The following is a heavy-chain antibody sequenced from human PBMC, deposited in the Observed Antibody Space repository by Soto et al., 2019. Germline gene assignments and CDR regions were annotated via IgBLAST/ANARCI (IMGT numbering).Heavy chain of an antibody. V-gene: IGHV6-1*01. CDR2: TYYRSKWYN. J-gene: IGHJ4*02. D-gene: IGHD3-22*01. CDR3: ARDGGWYDSSCYYFDY. Sequence: SQTLSLTCAISGDRVSSNSAAWNWIRQSPSRGLEWLGRTYYRSKWYNDYAVSVKSRITINPDTSKNQFSLQLNSVTPEDTAVYYCARDGGWYDSSCYYFDYWGQGTLVTVSS. CDR1: GDRVSSNSAA.